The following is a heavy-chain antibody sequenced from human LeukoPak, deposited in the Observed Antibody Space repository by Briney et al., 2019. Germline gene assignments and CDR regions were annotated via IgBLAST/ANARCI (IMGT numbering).Heavy chain of an antibody. V-gene: IGHV3-7*01. D-gene: IGHD3-3*01. CDR2: IKQGGSEK. CDR1: GFTFSNYW. J-gene: IGHJ6*02. Sequence: GGSLRLSCAVSGFTFSNYWMSWVRQAPGKGLEWVAYIKQGGSEKYYVDSVKGRFTISRDNAKNSLYLQMNSLRAEDTAVYYCAGGLRFLEYVWGQGTTVTVSS. CDR3: AGGLRFLEYV.